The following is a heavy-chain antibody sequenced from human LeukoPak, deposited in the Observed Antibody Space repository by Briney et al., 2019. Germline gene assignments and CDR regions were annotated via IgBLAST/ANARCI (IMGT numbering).Heavy chain of an antibody. D-gene: IGHD3-10*01. CDR3: ARARGAFDI. CDR1: GGSLISSY. Sequence: SETLFLTCSVSGGSLISSYWSWIPQPTGKGLEWIGRIYTSGSTNYNPSLKSRVTMSVDTSKNQFSLKLSSVTAADTAVYYCARARGAFDIWGQGTMVTVSS. V-gene: IGHV4-4*07. CDR2: IYTSGST. J-gene: IGHJ3*02.